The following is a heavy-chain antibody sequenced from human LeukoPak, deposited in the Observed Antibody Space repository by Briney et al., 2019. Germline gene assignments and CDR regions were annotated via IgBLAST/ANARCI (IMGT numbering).Heavy chain of an antibody. J-gene: IGHJ5*02. D-gene: IGHD3-3*01. V-gene: IGHV1-69*01. CDR2: IIPIFGTA. CDR1: GGTFSSYA. CDR3: ASGITIFGVVAWRWFDP. Sequence: SVKVSCKASGGTFSSYAISWVRQAPGQGLEWMGGIIPIFGTANYAQKFHGRVTFTADESTSTAYMELSSLRSEDTAVYYCASGITIFGVVAWRWFDPWGQGTLVTVSS.